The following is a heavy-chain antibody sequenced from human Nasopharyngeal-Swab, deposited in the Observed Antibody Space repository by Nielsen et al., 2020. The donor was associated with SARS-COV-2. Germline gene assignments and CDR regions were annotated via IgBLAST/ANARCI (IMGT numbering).Heavy chain of an antibody. J-gene: IGHJ6*02. CDR3: ARRPYSSSSGDYYYGMDV. V-gene: IGHV1-69*13. CDR1: GGTFSSYA. D-gene: IGHD6-6*01. Sequence: SVKVSCKASGGTFSSYAISWVRQAPGQGLEWMGGIIPIFGTANYAQKSQGRVTITADESTSTAYMELSSLRSEDTAVYYCARRPYSSSSGDYYYGMDVWGQGTTVTVSS. CDR2: IIPIFGTA.